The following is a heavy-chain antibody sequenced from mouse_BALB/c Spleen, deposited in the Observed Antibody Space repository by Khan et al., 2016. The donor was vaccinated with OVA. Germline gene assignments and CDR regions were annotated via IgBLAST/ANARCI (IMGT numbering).Heavy chain of an antibody. CDR1: GYSITSGYS. CDR3: AVYYDYDWFAY. J-gene: IGHJ3*01. CDR2: IHYSGST. Sequence: EVQLHESGPDLVKPSQSLSLTCTVTGYSITSGYSWHWIRQFPGNKLEWMGYIHYSGSTNYNPSLKSRISITRDTSKNQFFLQLNSVTTENTATXYCAVYYDYDWFAYWGQGTLVTVSA. D-gene: IGHD2-4*01. V-gene: IGHV3-1*02.